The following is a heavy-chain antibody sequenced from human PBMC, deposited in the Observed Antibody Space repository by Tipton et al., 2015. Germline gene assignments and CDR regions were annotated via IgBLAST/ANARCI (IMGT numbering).Heavy chain of an antibody. J-gene: IGHJ4*02. CDR1: GYTFTFYG. CDR2: MNPNSGNT. CDR3: ARAPGGGAGY. V-gene: IGHV1-8*02. Sequence: QSGPEVKKPGASVRVSCKASGYTFTFYGISWVRQAPGQGLEWMGWMNPNSGNTGYAQKFQGRVTMTRSTSINTAYMELSSLTSEDTAVYYCARAPGGGAGYWGQGTLVTVSS. D-gene: IGHD3-10*01.